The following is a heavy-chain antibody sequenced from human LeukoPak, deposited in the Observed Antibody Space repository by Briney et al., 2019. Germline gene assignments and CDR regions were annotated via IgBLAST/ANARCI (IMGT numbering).Heavy chain of an antibody. CDR2: IRYDGTNK. V-gene: IGHV3-30*02. J-gene: IGHJ4*02. CDR1: GFTFASYG. CDR3: TRNQGYCTGGGCYIDY. D-gene: IGHD2-8*02. Sequence: GGSLRLSCAASGFTFASYGMHWVRHAPGKGLEWVALIRYDGTNKYYTDSVKGRFTISKDNSKNTRYLQMNSLRAEDTAVYYCTRNQGYCTGGGCYIDYWGQGTLVTVSS.